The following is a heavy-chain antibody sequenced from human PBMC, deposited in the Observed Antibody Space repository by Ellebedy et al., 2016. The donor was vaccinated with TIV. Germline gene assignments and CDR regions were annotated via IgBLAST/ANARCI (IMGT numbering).Heavy chain of an antibody. CDR3: ARDSYDSSGYYY. J-gene: IGHJ4*02. Sequence: GSLRLSXTVSGGSISSYYWSWIRQPSGKGLEWIGYIYYSGSTNYNPSLKSRVTISVDTSKNQFSLKLSSVTAADTAVYYCARDSYDSSGYYYWGQGTLVTVSS. CDR1: GGSISSYY. D-gene: IGHD3-22*01. V-gene: IGHV4-59*01. CDR2: IYYSGST.